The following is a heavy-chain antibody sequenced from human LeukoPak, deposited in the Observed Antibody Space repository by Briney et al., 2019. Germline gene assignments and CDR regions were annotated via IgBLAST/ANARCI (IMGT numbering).Heavy chain of an antibody. J-gene: IGHJ5*02. CDR3: ARGQYYYGEYWFDP. CDR1: GGSISSGSYY. Sequence: QTSETLSLTCTVSGGSISSGSYYWSWIRQPAGKGLEWIGRIYTSGSTNYNPSLKSRVTISVDTSKNQFSLKLSSVTAADTAVYYCARGQYYYGEYWFDPWAREPWSPSPQ. V-gene: IGHV4-61*02. D-gene: IGHD3-10*01. CDR2: IYTSGST.